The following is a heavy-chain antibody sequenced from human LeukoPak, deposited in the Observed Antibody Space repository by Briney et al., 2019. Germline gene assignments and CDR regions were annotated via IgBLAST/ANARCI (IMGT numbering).Heavy chain of an antibody. V-gene: IGHV4-59*11. CDR3: ARGPEKWHWAFYHYMDV. J-gene: IGHJ6*03. D-gene: IGHD5-12*01. Sequence: SETLSLTCTVSGGSMSSHYWSWVRQPPGKGLGWIAYIFYNGSTNYNPSLKSRVIISLDTSKNQFSLQLTSVAAADTAVYYCARGPEKWHWAFYHYMDVWGKGATVTVSS. CDR2: IFYNGST. CDR1: GGSMSSHY.